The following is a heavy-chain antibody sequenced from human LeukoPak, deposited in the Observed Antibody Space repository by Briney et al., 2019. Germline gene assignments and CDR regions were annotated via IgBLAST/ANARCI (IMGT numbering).Heavy chain of an antibody. CDR2: ISYGESNI. Sequence: GGSLRLSCAASGFTFNTYDMHWVRQAPGKGLEWLSYISYGESNIYYADPVKGRFTISRDNSKNTLYLQMNSLRAEDTAVYYCAKDFGDCSNGVCYGKPFDYWGQRTLVTASS. V-gene: IGHV3-30*04. CDR1: GFTFNTYD. J-gene: IGHJ4*02. CDR3: AKDFGDCSNGVCYGKPFDY. D-gene: IGHD2-8*01.